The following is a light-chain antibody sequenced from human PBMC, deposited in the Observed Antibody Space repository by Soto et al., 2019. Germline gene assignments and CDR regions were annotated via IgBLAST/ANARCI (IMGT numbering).Light chain of an antibody. Sequence: QSVLTQPASVSGSPGQTITISCTGSTSDVGGYSFVSWYRQYPGQDPKLIIFEVSNRHSGLSNRYYDSKSANTASLTIAGPQTEDDADYYCASYTISRSPWIFGTGTKHTGL. V-gene: IGLV2-14*03. CDR1: TSDVGGYSF. CDR2: EVS. CDR3: ASYTISRSPWI. J-gene: IGLJ1*01.